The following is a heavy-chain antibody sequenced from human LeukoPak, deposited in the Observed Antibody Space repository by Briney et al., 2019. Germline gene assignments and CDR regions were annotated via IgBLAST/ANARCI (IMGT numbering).Heavy chain of an antibody. D-gene: IGHD6-6*01. CDR3: ARHDLEYGSSSGYYYYYYMDV. V-gene: IGHV4-39*01. Sequence: PSETLSLTCTVSGGSISSSSYYWGWIRPPPGQGLEWIGSIYYSGSTYYDSSLKSRVTISVDTTKNQFSLKLSSVTAADTAVYYCARHDLEYGSSSGYYYYYYMDVWGKGTPVTVSS. J-gene: IGHJ6*03. CDR2: IYYSGST. CDR1: GGSISSSSYY.